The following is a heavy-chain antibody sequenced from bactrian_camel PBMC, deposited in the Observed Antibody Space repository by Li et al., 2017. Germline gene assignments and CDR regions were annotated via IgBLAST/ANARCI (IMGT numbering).Heavy chain of an antibody. CDR2: TDTGGST. D-gene: IGHD6*01. V-gene: IGHV3S1*01. J-gene: IGHJ4*01. Sequence: HVQLVESGGGLVQPGGSLRLSCTSSLFSYPYMTWVRQGPGKGLEWISTTDTGGSTYYADSVRGGFTISKDVAKNTLYLQMNSLKSDDTAMYFCAADSSSWYHYYRWGRGTQVTVS. CDR3: AADSSSWYHYYR. CDR1: LFSYPY.